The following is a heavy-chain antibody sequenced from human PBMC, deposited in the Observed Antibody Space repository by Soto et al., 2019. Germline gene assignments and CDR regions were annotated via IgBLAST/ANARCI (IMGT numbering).Heavy chain of an antibody. CDR1: GYTFTSYD. CDR2: MNPNSGNT. Sequence: ASVKVSCKASGYTFTSYDINWVRQATGQGLEWMGWMNPNSGNTGYAQKLQGRVTMTRNTSISTAYMELSSLRSEDTAVYYCARVVGVYCSGGSCYDYGMDVWGQGTTVTVSS. J-gene: IGHJ6*02. V-gene: IGHV1-8*01. D-gene: IGHD2-15*01. CDR3: ARVVGVYCSGGSCYDYGMDV.